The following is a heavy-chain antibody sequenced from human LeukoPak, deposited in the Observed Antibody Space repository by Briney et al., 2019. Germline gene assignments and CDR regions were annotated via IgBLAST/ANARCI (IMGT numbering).Heavy chain of an antibody. D-gene: IGHD6-13*01. Sequence: SVKVSCKASGGTFSSYAISWVRQAPGQGLEWMGGIIPIFGTANYPQKFQGRVTITADESTSTAYMELSSLRSEDTAVYYCARDVEQQLPIRTIYMDVWGKGTTVTVSS. CDR3: ARDVEQQLPIRTIYMDV. V-gene: IGHV1-69*01. CDR2: IIPIFGTA. CDR1: GGTFSSYA. J-gene: IGHJ6*03.